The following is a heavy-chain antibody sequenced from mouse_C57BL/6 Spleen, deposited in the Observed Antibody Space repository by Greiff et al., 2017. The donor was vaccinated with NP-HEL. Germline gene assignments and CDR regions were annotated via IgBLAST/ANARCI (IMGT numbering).Heavy chain of an antibody. V-gene: IGHV1-81*01. D-gene: IGHD1-1*01. CDR2: IYPRSGNT. CDR3: AGSFTTVVATRYFDV. CDR1: GYTFTSYG. J-gene: IGHJ1*03. Sequence: QVQLQQSGAELARPGASVKLSCKASGYTFTSYGISWVKQRTGQGLEWIGEIYPRSGNTYYNEKFKGKATLTADKSSSTAYMELSSLTSEDSAVYFCAGSFTTVVATRYFDVWGTETTVTVSS.